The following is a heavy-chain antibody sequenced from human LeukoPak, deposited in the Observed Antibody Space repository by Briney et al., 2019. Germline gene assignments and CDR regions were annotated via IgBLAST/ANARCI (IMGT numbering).Heavy chain of an antibody. V-gene: IGHV3-11*04. Sequence: GGSLRLSCAASGFTFSDYYMSWIRQAPGKGLEWVSYISSSGSTIYYADSVKGRFTISRDNAKNSLYLQMNSLRAEDTAVYYCAREVEYCSSTSCRDYFDYWGQGTLVTVSS. J-gene: IGHJ4*02. CDR2: ISSSGSTI. CDR3: AREVEYCSSTSCRDYFDY. CDR1: GFTFSDYY. D-gene: IGHD2-2*01.